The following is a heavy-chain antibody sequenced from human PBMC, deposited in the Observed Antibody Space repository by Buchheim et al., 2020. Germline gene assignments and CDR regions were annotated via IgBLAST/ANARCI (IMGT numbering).Heavy chain of an antibody. CDR1: GVSISSLDFF. V-gene: IGHV4-39*01. J-gene: IGHJ5*02. CDR2: IYQSGGS. CDR3: ARLHPGKCSGALCQEGGAWLSP. D-gene: IGHD5-24*01. Sequence: QVQLQESGPGLVKPSGTLSLTCSVSGVSISSLDFFWAWIRQSPGKGLEYIGKIYQSGGSFYNPAFQRRVTISIDASSNQFSLRLTSMTAADTATYFCARLHPGKCSGALCQEGGAWLSPWGQG.